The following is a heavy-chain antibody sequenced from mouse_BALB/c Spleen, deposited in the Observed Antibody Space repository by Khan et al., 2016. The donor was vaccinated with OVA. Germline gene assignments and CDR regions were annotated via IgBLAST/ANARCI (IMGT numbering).Heavy chain of an antibody. CDR2: INYSGNT. D-gene: IGHD2-4*01. CDR1: GYSITSEYA. Sequence: EVLLQESGPGLVKPSQSLSLTCTVSGYSITSEYAWNWIRQFPGNKLEWMGYINYSGNTRFNPSLKSRTSITRDTSKNQFFLQLNSVTTEDTATYYCARKDYYDYDPFPYWGQGTLVTVSA. CDR3: ARKDYYDYDPFPY. V-gene: IGHV3-2*02. J-gene: IGHJ3*01.